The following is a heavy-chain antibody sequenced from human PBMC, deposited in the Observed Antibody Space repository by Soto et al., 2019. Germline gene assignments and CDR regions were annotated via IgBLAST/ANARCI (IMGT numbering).Heavy chain of an antibody. CDR1: GGDLTNSG. CDR2: IFPLVAMV. V-gene: IGHV1-69*12. J-gene: IGHJ4*02. CDR3: AKEAGAAFKS. Sequence: QVHLVQSGAEMKKPGSSVKVSCKVSGGDLTNSGISWVRQAPGQGLEWMGGIFPLVAMVDYSQKFQGRVTSTADESTNPAYMDLGSLRSEATAVYYCAKEAGAAFKSWGEGTLVIVSS. D-gene: IGHD1-26*01.